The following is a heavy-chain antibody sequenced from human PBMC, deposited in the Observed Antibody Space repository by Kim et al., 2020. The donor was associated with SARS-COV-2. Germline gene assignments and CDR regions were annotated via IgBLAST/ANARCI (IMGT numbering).Heavy chain of an antibody. Sequence: ASVKVSCKASGYTFTSYGISWVRQAPGQGLEWMGWISAYNGNTNYAQKLQGRVTMTTDTSTSTAYMELRSLRSDHTAVYYCAGDKGYGSGSPPSYYYYYYMDVWGKGTTVTVSS. CDR1: GYTFTSYG. CDR2: ISAYNGNT. CDR3: AGDKGYGSGSPPSYYYYYYMDV. V-gene: IGHV1-18*01. J-gene: IGHJ6*03. D-gene: IGHD3-10*01.